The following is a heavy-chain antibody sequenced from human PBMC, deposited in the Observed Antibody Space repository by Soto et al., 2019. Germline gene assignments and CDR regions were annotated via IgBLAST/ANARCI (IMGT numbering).Heavy chain of an antibody. CDR2: IYYTGST. D-gene: IGHD5-18*01. CDR3: ARHRDSYGSGDFDY. Sequence: SETLSLTCTVSGGSISSYSSSWIRQPPGKGLEWIGYIYYTGSTNYNPSLKSRVTISVDTSKNQFSLKVSSVTAADTAVYYCARHRDSYGSGDFDYWGQGTLVTVSS. J-gene: IGHJ4*02. V-gene: IGHV4-59*08. CDR1: GGSISSYS.